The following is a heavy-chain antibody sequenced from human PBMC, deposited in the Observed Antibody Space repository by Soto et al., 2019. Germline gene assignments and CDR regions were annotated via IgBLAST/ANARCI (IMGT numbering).Heavy chain of an antibody. Sequence: QVQLVQSGAEVKKPGSSVKVSCKASGGTFSSYTISWVRQAPGQGLEWMGRIIPILGIANYAQKFQGRVTITADKSTSTAYMELSSLRSEDTAVYYCAGKSFSLNLGELSPFDYWGQGTLVTVSS. J-gene: IGHJ4*02. D-gene: IGHD3-16*02. CDR2: IIPILGIA. V-gene: IGHV1-69*02. CDR1: GGTFSSYT. CDR3: AGKSFSLNLGELSPFDY.